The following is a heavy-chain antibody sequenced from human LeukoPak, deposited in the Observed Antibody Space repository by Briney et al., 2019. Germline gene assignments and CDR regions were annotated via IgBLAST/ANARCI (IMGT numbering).Heavy chain of an antibody. V-gene: IGHV1-18*01. CDR3: ARDDYYDSSGYEYFDY. CDR1: GYTFTSYG. Sequence: GASVKVSCKASGYTFTSYGISWVRQAPGQGLEWMGWISAYNGNTDYAQKLQGRVTMTTDTSTSTAYMELRSLRSDDTAVYYCARDDYYDSSGYEYFDYWGQGTLVTVSS. J-gene: IGHJ4*02. CDR2: ISAYNGNT. D-gene: IGHD3-22*01.